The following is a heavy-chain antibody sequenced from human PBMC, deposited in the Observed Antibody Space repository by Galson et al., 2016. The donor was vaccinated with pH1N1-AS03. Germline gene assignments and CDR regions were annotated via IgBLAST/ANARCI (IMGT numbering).Heavy chain of an antibody. Sequence: SVKVSCKASGYKFTSYGVSWVRQAPGQGLEWMGWISGYNINAKYAEKFQGRVTLTTDKSTSTAYMELRSLTSDDTAVYFCARDGDIVMVPSAIDYYGMDVWGQGTTVTVSS. CDR2: ISGYNINA. V-gene: IGHV1-18*01. CDR1: GYKFTSYG. CDR3: ARDGDIVMVPSAIDYYGMDV. D-gene: IGHD2-2*01. J-gene: IGHJ6*02.